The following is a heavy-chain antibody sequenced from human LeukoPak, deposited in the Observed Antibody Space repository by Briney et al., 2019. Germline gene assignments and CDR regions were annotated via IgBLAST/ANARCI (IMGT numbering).Heavy chain of an antibody. Sequence: GGSLRLSCAASGLTFNSYGMHWVRQAPGKGLEWVAFIRFDGSYKDYADSVKGRFTISRDNSKNTLYLQMNSLRAEDTAVYYCARNFRGGYNNSFDYWGQGTLVTVSS. J-gene: IGHJ4*02. D-gene: IGHD5-24*01. CDR3: ARNFRGGYNNSFDY. CDR2: IRFDGSYK. V-gene: IGHV3-30*02. CDR1: GLTFNSYG.